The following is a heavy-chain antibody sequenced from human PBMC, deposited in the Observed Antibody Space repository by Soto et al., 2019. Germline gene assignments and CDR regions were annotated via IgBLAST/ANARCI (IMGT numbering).Heavy chain of an antibody. D-gene: IGHD6-13*01. J-gene: IGHJ4*02. Sequence: QGQLVQSGAEVKKPGSSVKVSCKASGGTLNSYAISWVRQAPGQGIEWMGGIITAFGPGIYAQKFQVRLTITADESTNTAYMALNSLRSEDTAVYYWAASSIWARPAHWGQGTLFTVAS. CDR2: IITAFGPG. CDR3: AASSIWARPAH. V-gene: IGHV1-69*01. CDR1: GGTLNSYA.